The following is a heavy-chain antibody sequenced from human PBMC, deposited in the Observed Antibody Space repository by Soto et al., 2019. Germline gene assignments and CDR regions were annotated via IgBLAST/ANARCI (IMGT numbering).Heavy chain of an antibody. CDR1: GFTFSSYA. Sequence: EVQLLESGGGLVQPGGSLRLYCAASGFTFSSYAMSWVRQAPGKGLEWVSALTNSGGNTFYADSVKGRFTISRDNSKNSLYLQMNSLRAEDTAVYFCAKNAEATIRLGSDYRGQGTLVIVSS. J-gene: IGHJ4*02. V-gene: IGHV3-23*01. CDR2: LTNSGGNT. CDR3: AKNAEATIRLGSDY. D-gene: IGHD5-12*01.